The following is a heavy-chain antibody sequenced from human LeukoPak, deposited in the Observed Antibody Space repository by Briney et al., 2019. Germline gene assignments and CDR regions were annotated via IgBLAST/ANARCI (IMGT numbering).Heavy chain of an antibody. J-gene: IGHJ4*02. Sequence: GGSLRLSCAASGFTFSNYILNWVRQAPGEGLEWVSSSSTSSTYMYYADSVKGRFTVSRDNAKTSLYLQMNSLRAEDTAVYYCARAMSFYYGSAFDYWGQGTLVTVSS. CDR3: ARAMSFYYGSAFDY. D-gene: IGHD3-10*01. CDR2: SSTSSTYM. V-gene: IGHV3-21*01. CDR1: GFTFSNYI.